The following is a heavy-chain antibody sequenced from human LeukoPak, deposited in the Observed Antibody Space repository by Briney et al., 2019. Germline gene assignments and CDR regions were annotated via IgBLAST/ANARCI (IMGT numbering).Heavy chain of an antibody. V-gene: IGHV3-7*01. J-gene: IGHJ4*02. CDR3: ARDTVTMVRGVIIGGSYFDY. Sequence: SGRSLRLPCAASGFTFSSYWMSWVRQAPGKGLEWVANIKQDGSEKYYVDSVKGRFTISRDNAKNSLYLQMNSLRAEDTAVYYCARDTVTMVRGVIIGGSYFDYWGRGTLVTVSS. CDR1: GFTFSSYW. CDR2: IKQDGSEK. D-gene: IGHD3-10*01.